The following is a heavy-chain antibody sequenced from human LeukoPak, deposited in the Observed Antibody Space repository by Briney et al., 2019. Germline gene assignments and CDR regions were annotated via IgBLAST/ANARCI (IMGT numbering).Heavy chain of an antibody. CDR2: ISGSGGST. CDR1: GFTFSSYA. CDR3: ARDDADSAYADGDY. D-gene: IGHD5-12*01. J-gene: IGHJ4*02. Sequence: GGSLRLSCAASGFTFSSYAMSWVRQAPGKGLEWVSAISGSGGSTYYADSVKGRFTISRDNSKNTLYLQMNSLRAEDTAVYYCARDDADSAYADGDYWGQGTLVTVSS. V-gene: IGHV3-23*01.